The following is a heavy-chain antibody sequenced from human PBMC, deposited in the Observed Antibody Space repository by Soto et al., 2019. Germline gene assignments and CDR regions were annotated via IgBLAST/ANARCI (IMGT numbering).Heavy chain of an antibody. D-gene: IGHD7-27*01. CDR1: GFTFSSYD. Sequence: QVQLVESGGGVVQPGRSLRLSCAASGFTFSSYDIHWVRQAPGKGLEWVAVISYSGSNKYYADSVKGRFAISRDNSKNTLYLQMNSLRAEDTAVYYCAKITGELEIWGQGTMVTVSS. CDR2: ISYSGSNK. V-gene: IGHV3-30*18. CDR3: AKITGELEI. J-gene: IGHJ3*02.